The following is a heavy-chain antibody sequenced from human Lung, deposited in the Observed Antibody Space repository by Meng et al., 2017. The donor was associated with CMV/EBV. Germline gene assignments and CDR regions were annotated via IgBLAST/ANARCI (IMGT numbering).Heavy chain of an antibody. CDR1: GYTLIELS. Sequence: ASVKVSXKVSGYTLIELSMQWVRQAPGKGLEWMGGFDPEDGETIYAQKIQGRVTLTEDTSTNTAYLELRSLTSADTAMYYCVTDDLCSGGDCSVGYWGQRALVXVSS. CDR2: FDPEDGET. CDR3: VTDDLCSGGDCSVGY. D-gene: IGHD2-21*02. V-gene: IGHV1-24*01. J-gene: IGHJ4*02.